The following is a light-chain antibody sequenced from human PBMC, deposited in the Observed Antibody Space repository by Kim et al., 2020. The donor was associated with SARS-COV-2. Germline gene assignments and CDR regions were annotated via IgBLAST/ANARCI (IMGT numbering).Light chain of an antibody. V-gene: IGKV3-15*01. Sequence: VSPGERATLSCRASESGTTEMAWYQQKPGQAPRLLIYAASTRATGIPARFSGSGSGTHFTLTISNLQSEDFATYYCHQYNDWLWTFGRGTKVDIK. J-gene: IGKJ1*01. CDR1: ESGTTE. CDR3: HQYNDWLWT. CDR2: AAS.